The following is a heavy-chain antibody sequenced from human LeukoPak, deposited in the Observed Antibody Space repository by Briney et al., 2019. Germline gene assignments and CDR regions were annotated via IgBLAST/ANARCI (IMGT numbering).Heavy chain of an antibody. J-gene: IGHJ3*02. CDR1: GYTFTGYY. Sequence: GASVKVSCKTSGYTFTGYYIHWVRQAPGQGLEWMGWINPNSGDTNYAQKFQGRVSMTGDMSISTAYMELSRLRSDDTAVYYCARTLVVINDAFDIWGQGTMVTVSS. D-gene: IGHD3-22*01. CDR3: ARTLVVINDAFDI. CDR2: INPNSGDT. V-gene: IGHV1-2*02.